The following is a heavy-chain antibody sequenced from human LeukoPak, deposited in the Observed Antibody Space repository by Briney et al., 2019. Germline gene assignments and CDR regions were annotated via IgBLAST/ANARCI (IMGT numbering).Heavy chain of an antibody. Sequence: GASVKVSCKASGYTFTGYYMHWVRQAPGQGLEWMGWINPNSGGTNYAQKFQGRVTMTRDTSISTAYMELSRLGSDDTAVYYCARDLGRYCSGGSCYSSHTDYWGQGTLVTVSS. V-gene: IGHV1-2*02. CDR3: ARDLGRYCSGGSCYSSHTDY. CDR2: INPNSGGT. J-gene: IGHJ4*02. CDR1: GYTFTGYY. D-gene: IGHD2-15*01.